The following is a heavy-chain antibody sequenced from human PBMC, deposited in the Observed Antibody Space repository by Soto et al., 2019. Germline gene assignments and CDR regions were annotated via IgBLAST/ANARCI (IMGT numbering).Heavy chain of an antibody. J-gene: IGHJ3*02. CDR3: ARGIPRYSSCWYRGRQAFDI. V-gene: IGHV6-1*01. CDR1: GDSVSSNSAA. Sequence: SQTLSLTCAISGDSVSSNSAAWNWIRQSPSRGLEWLGRTYYRSKWYNDYAVSVKSRITINPDTSKNQFSLQLNSVTPEDTAVYYCARGIPRYSSCWYRGRQAFDIWGQGTMVTVSS. CDR2: TYYRSKWYN. D-gene: IGHD6-19*01.